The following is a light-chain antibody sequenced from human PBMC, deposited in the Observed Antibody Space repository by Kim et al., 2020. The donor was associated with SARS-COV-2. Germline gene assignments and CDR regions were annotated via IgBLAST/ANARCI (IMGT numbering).Light chain of an antibody. CDR1: QGISND. Sequence: DIQMTQSPSSLSASVGDRVTITCRASQGISNDLAWYQQKPGKVPKLLIHTASALRSGVPFRFSGSGSGTDFTLTISSLQPEDAASYYCQKYNGAPWAFGQGTKVEI. CDR2: TAS. V-gene: IGKV1-27*01. J-gene: IGKJ1*01. CDR3: QKYNGAPWA.